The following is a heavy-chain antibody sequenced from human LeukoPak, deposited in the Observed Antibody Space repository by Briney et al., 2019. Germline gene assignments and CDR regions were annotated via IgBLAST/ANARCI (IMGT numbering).Heavy chain of an antibody. Sequence: GESLKISCKGSGYSFTSYWIGWVRQMPGKGLEWMGTIYPGDSDTRYSPSFQGQVTISADKSISTAYLQWSSLKASDTAMYYCARPNLNYGSGSYFDAFDIWGQGTMVTVSS. CDR1: GYSFTSYW. CDR2: IYPGDSDT. D-gene: IGHD3-10*01. CDR3: ARPNLNYGSGSYFDAFDI. V-gene: IGHV5-51*01. J-gene: IGHJ3*02.